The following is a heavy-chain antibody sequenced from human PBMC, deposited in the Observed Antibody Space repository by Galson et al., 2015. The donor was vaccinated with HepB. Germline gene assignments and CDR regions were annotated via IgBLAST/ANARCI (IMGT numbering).Heavy chain of an antibody. V-gene: IGHV3-30*03. CDR1: GFTFSSYS. J-gene: IGHJ4*02. Sequence: SLRLSCAASGFTFSSYSMNWVRQAPGKGLEWVAVISSDGSNKYYADSVKGRFTISRDNSKNTLYLQMNSLRAEDTAVYYCARDRVGSYLLDYWGQGTLVTVSS. D-gene: IGHD1-26*01. CDR3: ARDRVGSYLLDY. CDR2: ISSDGSNK.